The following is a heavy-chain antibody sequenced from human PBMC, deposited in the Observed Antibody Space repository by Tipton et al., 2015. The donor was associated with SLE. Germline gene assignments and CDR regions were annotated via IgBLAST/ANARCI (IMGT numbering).Heavy chain of an antibody. CDR2: IFYSGST. Sequence: TLSLTCSVSGGSISTYYWNWIRQPPGKGLEWIGSIFYSGSTYYNPSLKSRVTISVDTSKNQFSLNLSSVTAADTAVYYCARAKLATDPLYFYYGMDVWGQGTTVTVSS. CDR3: ARAKLATDPLYFYYGMDV. V-gene: IGHV4-59*12. D-gene: IGHD5-12*01. J-gene: IGHJ6*02. CDR1: GGSISTYY.